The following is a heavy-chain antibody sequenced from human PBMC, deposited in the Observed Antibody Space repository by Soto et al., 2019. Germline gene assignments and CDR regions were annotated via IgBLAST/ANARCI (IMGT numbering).Heavy chain of an antibody. CDR1: GFSLSTSGMC. D-gene: IGHD3-22*01. CDR2: IDWDDDK. Sequence: SGPTLVNPTQTLTLTCTFSGFSLSTSGMCVSWIRQPPGKALEWLALIDWDDDKYYSTSLKTRLTISKDTSKTQVVLTMTNIVPVDTSMFYCVRIFVDSSGYYAYDYWGQGTLFTVSS. J-gene: IGHJ4*02. CDR3: VRIFVDSSGYYAYDY. V-gene: IGHV2-70*01.